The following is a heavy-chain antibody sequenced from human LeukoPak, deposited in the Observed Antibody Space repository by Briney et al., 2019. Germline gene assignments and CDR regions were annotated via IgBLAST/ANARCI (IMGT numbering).Heavy chain of an antibody. CDR1: GGSISSGSYY. CDR3: AREGWELFDY. CDR2: IYTSGST. V-gene: IGHV4-61*02. J-gene: IGHJ4*02. Sequence: SQTLSLTCTVSGGSISSGSYYWIWIRQPAGKGLDWIGRIYTSGSTNYNPSLKSRVTISVDTTKNQFSLKLSSVTAAETAVYYCAREGWELFDYWGQGTLVTVSS. D-gene: IGHD1-26*01.